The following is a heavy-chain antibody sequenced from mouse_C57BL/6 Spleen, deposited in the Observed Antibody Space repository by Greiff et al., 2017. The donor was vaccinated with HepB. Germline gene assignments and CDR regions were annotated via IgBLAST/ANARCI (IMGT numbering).Heavy chain of an antibody. D-gene: IGHD1-1*01. CDR1: GYTFTDYN. Sequence: EVQLQQSGPELVKPGASVKMSCKASGYTFTDYNMHWVKQSHGKSLEWIGYINPNNGGTSYNQKFKGKATLTVNKSSSTAYMELRSLTSEDSAVYYWARGGIITTVVAKYFDYWGQGTTLTVSS. J-gene: IGHJ2*01. CDR2: INPNNGGT. CDR3: ARGGIITTVVAKYFDY. V-gene: IGHV1-22*01.